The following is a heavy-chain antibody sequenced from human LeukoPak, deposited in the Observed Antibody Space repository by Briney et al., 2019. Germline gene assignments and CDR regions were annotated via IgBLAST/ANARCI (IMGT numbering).Heavy chain of an antibody. V-gene: IGHV3-30-3*01. Sequence: GGSLRLSCAASAFTFSSYAMHWVRQAPGKGLEWVAVISYDGSNKYYADSGKGRFSISRENSKNTLYLQMNSLRAEDTAVYYCASPPWDNYYESSGYGIGYYYYGMDVWGQGTTVTVSS. D-gene: IGHD3-22*01. CDR2: ISYDGSNK. J-gene: IGHJ6*02. CDR1: AFTFSSYA. CDR3: ASPPWDNYYESSGYGIGYYYYGMDV.